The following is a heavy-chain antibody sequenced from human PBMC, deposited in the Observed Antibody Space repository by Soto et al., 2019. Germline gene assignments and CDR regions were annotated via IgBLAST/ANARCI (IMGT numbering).Heavy chain of an antibody. CDR3: ARDLTAYTTTATPSY. J-gene: IGHJ4*02. Sequence: GSVRLSCAASGFTFSSYAMHWVLQAPGKGLEWVAVISYDGSNKYYADSVKGRFTISRDNSKNTLYLQMNSLRAEDTAVYYCARDLTAYTTTATPSYWGQGTLVTVSS. V-gene: IGHV3-30-3*01. CDR1: GFTFSSYA. CDR2: ISYDGSNK. D-gene: IGHD1-1*01.